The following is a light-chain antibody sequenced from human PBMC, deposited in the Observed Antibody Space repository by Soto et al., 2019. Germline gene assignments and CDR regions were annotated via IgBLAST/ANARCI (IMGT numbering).Light chain of an antibody. J-gene: IGKJ1*01. CDR3: QQYNYWRT. CDR2: GAS. CDR1: QSIGTN. V-gene: IGKV3-15*01. Sequence: EIVMTQSPATLSVSPGERATLSCRASQSIGTNLAWYQQKPGQAPRLLIHGASTRATGIPARFSGSGSGTEFTLTISSPQSEDFAIYYCQQYNYWRTFGQGTKV.